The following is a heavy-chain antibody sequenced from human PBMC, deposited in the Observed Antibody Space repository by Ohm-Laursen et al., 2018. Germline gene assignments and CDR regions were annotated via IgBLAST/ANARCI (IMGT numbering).Heavy chain of an antibody. J-gene: IGHJ5*02. CDR2: INPNSGGT. Sequence: GASVKVSCKASGYTFTGYYMHWVRQAPGQGLEWMGWINPNSGGTNYAQKFQGKVTITRDTSISTAYMELSRLRSDDTAVYYRARAPRVRGDVVIWFDPWGQGTLVTVSS. CDR1: GYTFTGYY. CDR3: ARAPRVRGDVVIWFDP. V-gene: IGHV1-2*02. D-gene: IGHD2-21*01.